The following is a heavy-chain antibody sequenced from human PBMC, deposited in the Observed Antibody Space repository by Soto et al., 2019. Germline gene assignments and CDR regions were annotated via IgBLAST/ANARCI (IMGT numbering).Heavy chain of an antibody. D-gene: IGHD2-8*02. J-gene: IGHJ4*02. V-gene: IGHV4-4*07. CDR1: GGSISSYY. Sequence: SETLSLTCTVSGGSISSYYWSWIRQPAGKGLGWIGRMYGSGSTSYNPYLKGRVTMSVDTSKNQFSLKLTSVTAADTAVYYCARDTVGVTAPGVYWGQGTLVTVSS. CDR3: ARDTVGVTAPGVY. CDR2: MYGSGST.